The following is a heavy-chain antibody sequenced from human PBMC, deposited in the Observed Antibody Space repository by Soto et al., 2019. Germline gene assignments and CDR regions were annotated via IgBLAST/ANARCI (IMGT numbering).Heavy chain of an antibody. J-gene: IGHJ4*02. CDR3: ARDIGYSNYFDY. Sequence: TLTLTCTVSGGSISSGGYYGSWIRQHPGKGLEWIGYIYYSGSTYYNPSLKSRVTISVDTSKNQFSLKLSSVTAADTAVYYCARDIGYSNYFDYWGQGSLVTVSS. D-gene: IGHD6-13*01. CDR2: IYYSGST. V-gene: IGHV4-31*03. CDR1: GGSISSGGYY.